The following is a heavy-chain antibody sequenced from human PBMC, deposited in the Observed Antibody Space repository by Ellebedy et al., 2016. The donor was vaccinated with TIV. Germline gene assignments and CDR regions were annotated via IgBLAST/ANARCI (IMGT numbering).Heavy chain of an antibody. V-gene: IGHV4-39*01. CDR2: VYFTGTT. CDR3: ATARREPLYYGVDV. CDR1: GGSISSRTRY. J-gene: IGHJ6*02. Sequence: MPSDTLSLTCTVPGGSISSRTRYWGWFRQTPEKGLEWIGTVYFTGTTYYNPSLSSRITISPDTSNNQFSLKLTSVTAADTAVYYCATARREPLYYGVDVWGRGTTVTVSS. D-gene: IGHD1-14*01.